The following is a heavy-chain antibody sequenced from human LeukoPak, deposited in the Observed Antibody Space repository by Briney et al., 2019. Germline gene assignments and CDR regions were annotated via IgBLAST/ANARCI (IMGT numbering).Heavy chain of an antibody. Sequence: GGSLRLSCAASGFTFSSYGMHWVRQAPGKGLEWVAVIWYDGSNKYYADSVKGRFTISRDNSKNTLYLQMNSLRAEDTAAYYCATDRTSSGWYYFDYWGQGTLVTVSS. CDR2: IWYDGSNK. CDR3: ATDRTSSGWYYFDY. V-gene: IGHV3-33*01. J-gene: IGHJ4*02. CDR1: GFTFSSYG. D-gene: IGHD6-19*01.